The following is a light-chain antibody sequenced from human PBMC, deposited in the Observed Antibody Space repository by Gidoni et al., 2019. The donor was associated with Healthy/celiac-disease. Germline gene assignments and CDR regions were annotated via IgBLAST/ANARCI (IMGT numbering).Light chain of an antibody. CDR1: KLGDKY. CDR3: QSWDSSTAYV. CDR2: QDS. J-gene: IGLJ1*01. Sequence: SYELNQPPSVYVSPGQTASITCAGAKLGDKYPCWYQQKPGQSTVLVIYQDSKRPSGTHERLSGSNSGNTATLTISVTQAMDEADYYCQSWDSSTAYVFGTGTKVTVL. V-gene: IGLV3-1*01.